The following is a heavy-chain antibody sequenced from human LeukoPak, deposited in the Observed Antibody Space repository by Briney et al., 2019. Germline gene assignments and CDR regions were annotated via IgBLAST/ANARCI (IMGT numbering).Heavy chain of an antibody. CDR3: ARDEGVSFDY. Sequence: PGGSLSFSWLTSGFTFSYYNLNRLRQAPGKGLEWVSCISSSSNYIYYADSVKGRCTISRDNAKNSLYLQMNSLRAEDTAVYYCARDEGVSFDYWGQGTLVTVSS. CDR1: GFTFSYYN. CDR2: ISSSSNYI. V-gene: IGHV3-21*01. J-gene: IGHJ4*02.